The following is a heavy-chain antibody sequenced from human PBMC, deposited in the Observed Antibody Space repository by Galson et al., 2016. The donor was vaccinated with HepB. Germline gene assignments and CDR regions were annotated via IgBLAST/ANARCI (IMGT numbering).Heavy chain of an antibody. V-gene: IGHV4-39*01. CDR3: ARHPWGSDRWTFDY. J-gene: IGHJ4*02. D-gene: IGHD3-16*02. Sequence: SETLSLTCTVSGGSISTSTYYWGWVRQSPGKGLEWIGSIDYSGDTYYNPSLNSRIIVSVDTSRNHFSLRLRSVSAADSAVYYCARHPWGSDRWTFDYWGPGTLVTVSS. CDR2: IDYSGDT. CDR1: GGSISTSTYY.